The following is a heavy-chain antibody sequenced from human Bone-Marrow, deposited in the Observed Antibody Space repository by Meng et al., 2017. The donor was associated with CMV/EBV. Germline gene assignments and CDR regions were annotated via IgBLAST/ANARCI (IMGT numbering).Heavy chain of an antibody. CDR1: GYTFTNYD. CDR2: MNPKSGNT. V-gene: IGHV1-8*01. CDR3: ARGKRSCESDY. Sequence: ASVKVSCKASGYTFTNYDINWVRQATGQGLEWMGRMNPKSGNTGYTQNFQGRVTMTWSTSVSTASMELSSLRSEDTAVYYCARGKRSCESDYWGQGTLVTVSS. D-gene: IGHD1-1*01. J-gene: IGHJ4*02.